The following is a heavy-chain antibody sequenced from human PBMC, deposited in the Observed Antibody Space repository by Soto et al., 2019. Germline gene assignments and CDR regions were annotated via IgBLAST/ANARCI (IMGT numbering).Heavy chain of an antibody. J-gene: IGHJ4*02. CDR3: ARRGSSSWYGY. D-gene: IGHD6-13*01. CDR1: GGSISSSSYY. CDR2: IYYSGST. V-gene: IGHV4-39*01. Sequence: QLQLQESGPGLVKPSETLSLTCTVSGGSISSSSYYWGWIRQPPGKGLEWIGSIYYSGSTYYNPSLKSRVTISVDTSKNQFSLKLSSVTAAEPAVYYCARRGSSSWYGYWGQGTLVTVSS.